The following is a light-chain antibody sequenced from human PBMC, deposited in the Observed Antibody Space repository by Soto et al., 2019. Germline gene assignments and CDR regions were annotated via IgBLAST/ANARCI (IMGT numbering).Light chain of an antibody. J-gene: IGKJ5*01. V-gene: IGKV1-39*01. CDR1: ESISRH. CDR2: AAS. CDR3: QQSYSPLSIS. Sequence: DIQMTQSPSSLSASVGDRVTITCRASESISRHLNWYQQKPGKAPNLLIYAASTLQNGVPSRFSGSGSGTDFPLTISSLQPEDFATYYCQQSYSPLSISFGQGTRLEIK.